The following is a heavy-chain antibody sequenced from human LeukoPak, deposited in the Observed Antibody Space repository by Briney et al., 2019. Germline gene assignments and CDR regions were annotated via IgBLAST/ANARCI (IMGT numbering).Heavy chain of an antibody. CDR2: ISGSGDNT. CDR3: ANARAAADY. CDR1: GFTFSSYA. D-gene: IGHD6-13*01. Sequence: GGPLRLPCGASGFTFSSYAMSWVRQAPGKGLECVSAISGSGDNTYYADSVKGRFSISRDNSKNTLYLQMNSLRAEDTAVYYCANARAAADYWGQGTLVTVSS. J-gene: IGHJ4*02. V-gene: IGHV3-23*01.